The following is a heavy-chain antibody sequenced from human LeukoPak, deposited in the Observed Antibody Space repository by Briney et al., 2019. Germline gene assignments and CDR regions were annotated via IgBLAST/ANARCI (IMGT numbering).Heavy chain of an antibody. J-gene: IGHJ1*01. CDR1: GFTFSSYA. V-gene: IGHV3-23*01. D-gene: IGHD3-9*01. Sequence: GGSLRLSCAASGFTFSSYAMSWVRQAPGKGLEWVSAISGSGGSTYYADSVKGRFTISRDNSKNTLYLQMNSLRAEDTAVYYCARDGHYDILTGYFQDWGQGTLVTVSS. CDR2: ISGSGGST. CDR3: ARDGHYDILTGYFQD.